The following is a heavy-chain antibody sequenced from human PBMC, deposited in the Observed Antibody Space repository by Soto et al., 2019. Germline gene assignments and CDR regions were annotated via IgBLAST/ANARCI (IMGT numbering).Heavy chain of an antibody. CDR2: IKQDGSEK. V-gene: IGHV3-7*04. CDR1: GFTFSSYW. J-gene: IGHJ6*03. Sequence: GGSLRLSCAASGFTFSSYWMSWVRQAPGKGLEWVANIKQDGSEKYYVDSVKGRFTISRDNAKNSLYLQMNSLRAEDTAVYYCARGGYQLLGLYYYYMDVWGKGTTVTVSS. CDR3: ARGGYQLLGLYYYYMDV. D-gene: IGHD2-2*01.